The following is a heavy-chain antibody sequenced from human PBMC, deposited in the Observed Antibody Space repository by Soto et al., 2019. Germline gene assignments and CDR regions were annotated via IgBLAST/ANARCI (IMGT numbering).Heavy chain of an antibody. CDR1: GFTFSSYG. CDR2: IWYDGSNK. D-gene: IGHD3-22*01. Sequence: PGESLKISCAASGFTFSSYGMHWVRQAPGKGLEWVAVIWYDGSNKYYADSVKGRFTISRDNSKNTLYLQMNSLRAEDTAVYYCARDDSSGYNTAPLDYWGQGTLVTVSS. CDR3: ARDDSSGYNTAPLDY. J-gene: IGHJ4*02. V-gene: IGHV3-33*01.